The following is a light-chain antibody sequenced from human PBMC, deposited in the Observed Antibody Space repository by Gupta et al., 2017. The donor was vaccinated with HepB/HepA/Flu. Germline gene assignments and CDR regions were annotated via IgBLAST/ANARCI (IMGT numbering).Light chain of an antibody. Sequence: QAGLTQPPSVSKGLRQTATLTCTGNSNNVGNQGAAWLQQHQGHPPKLLSYRNKNRPSGISERLSASRSGNTASLTITGLQPEDEADYYCSAWDSSLSVVVFGGGTKLTVL. CDR1: SNNVGNQG. V-gene: IGLV10-54*01. CDR2: RNK. CDR3: SAWDSSLSVVV. J-gene: IGLJ2*01.